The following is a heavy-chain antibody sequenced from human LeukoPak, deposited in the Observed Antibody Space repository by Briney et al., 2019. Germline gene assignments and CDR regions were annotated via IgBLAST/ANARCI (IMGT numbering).Heavy chain of an antibody. CDR3: ARQVLRYFDWLRGSDYYYYYMDV. V-gene: IGHV1-2*02. CDR2: INPNSGGT. CDR1: GYTFTGYY. D-gene: IGHD3-9*01. Sequence: ASVKVSCKASGYTFTGYYMHWVRQAPGQGLEWMGWINPNSGGTNYAQKFQGRVTMTRDTSISTAYMELSRLRSDDTAVYYCARQVLRYFDWLRGSDYYYYYMDVWGKGTTVTISS. J-gene: IGHJ6*03.